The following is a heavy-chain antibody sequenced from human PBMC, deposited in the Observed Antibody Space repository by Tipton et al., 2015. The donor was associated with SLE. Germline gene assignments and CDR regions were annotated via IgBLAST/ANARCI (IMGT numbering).Heavy chain of an antibody. CDR1: GYTFTGYY. Sequence: QLVQSGAEVKKPGASVKVSCKASGYTFTGYYMHWVRQAPGQGLEWMEWINPNSGGTNYAQKFQGRVTMTRDTSISTAYMELSRLRSDDTAVYYCARLRATTSWYSGYYGMDVWGQGTTVTVSS. J-gene: IGHJ6*02. CDR3: ARLRATTSWYSGYYGMDV. V-gene: IGHV1-2*02. D-gene: IGHD6-13*01. CDR2: INPNSGGT.